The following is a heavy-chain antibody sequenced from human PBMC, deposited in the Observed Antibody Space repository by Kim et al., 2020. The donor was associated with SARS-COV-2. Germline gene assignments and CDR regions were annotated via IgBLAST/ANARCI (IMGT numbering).Heavy chain of an antibody. J-gene: IGHJ4*02. CDR3: ARQVGTSGWSGSPWTLDY. D-gene: IGHD6-19*01. CDR1: GFTFSDYY. V-gene: IGHV3-11*01. CDR2: MSGSGGTI. Sequence: GGSLRLSCAASGFTFSDYYMSWIRQAPGKGLEWVSYMSGSGGTINYVDSVQGRFTISRDNAKNSLYLQMNSLRAEDTAVDYCARQVGTSGWSGSPWTLDYWGQGTLVTVSS.